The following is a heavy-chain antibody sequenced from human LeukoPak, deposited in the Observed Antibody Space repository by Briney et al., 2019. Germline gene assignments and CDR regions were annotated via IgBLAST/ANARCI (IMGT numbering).Heavy chain of an antibody. V-gene: IGHV4-34*01. D-gene: IGHD5-18*01. CDR1: GGSFSGYY. CDR2: INHSGST. CDR3: ARVDYPPWIQLWLQGALPHFYYYYMDV. Sequence: TSETLSLTCAVYGGSFSGYYWSWIRQPPGKGLEWIGEINHSGSTNYNPSLKSRVTISVDTSKNQFSLKLSSVTAADTAVYYCARVDYPPWIQLWLQGALPHFYYYYMDVWGKGTTVTVSS. J-gene: IGHJ6*03.